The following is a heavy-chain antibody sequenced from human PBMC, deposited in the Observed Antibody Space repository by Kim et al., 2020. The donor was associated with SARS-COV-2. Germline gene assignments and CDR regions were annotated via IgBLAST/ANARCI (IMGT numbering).Heavy chain of an antibody. V-gene: IGHV1-24*01. J-gene: IGHJ3*02. Sequence: QKFQGRVTMTEDTSTDTAYMELSSLRSEDTAVYYCATAETTVVTPNAFDIWGQGTMVTVSS. D-gene: IGHD4-17*01. CDR3: ATAETTVVTPNAFDI.